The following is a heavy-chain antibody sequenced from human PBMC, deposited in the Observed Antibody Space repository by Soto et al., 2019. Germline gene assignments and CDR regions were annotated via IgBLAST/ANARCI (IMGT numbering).Heavy chain of an antibody. V-gene: IGHV4-39*01. CDR2: IYNRGNA. CDR3: ASSSIAARTPTDY. D-gene: IGHD6-6*01. CDR1: DDSINSDKYY. Sequence: SETLSLTCSVSDDSINSDKYYWGWIRQPPGKGLEWIGSIYNRGNAYYTPSLQTRVTISLDKSKSQFSLKLNSLRAEGTAVYYCASSSIAARTPTDYWGQGTLVTVSS. J-gene: IGHJ4*02.